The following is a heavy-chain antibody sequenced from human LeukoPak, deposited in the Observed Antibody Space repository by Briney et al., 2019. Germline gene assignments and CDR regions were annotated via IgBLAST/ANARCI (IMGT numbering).Heavy chain of an antibody. Sequence: SETLSLTCTVSGGSIRDYYWNWIRQPAGEALEWIGGIYSSGITDYNPSLKSRVTISVDASNNQFSLKLLAVTAADTAFYYCGRQVEGAFDLWGQGDNGHRLF. CDR3: GRQVEGAFDL. D-gene: IGHD2-15*01. CDR2: IYSSGIT. J-gene: IGHJ3*01. V-gene: IGHV4-4*07. CDR1: GGSIRDYY.